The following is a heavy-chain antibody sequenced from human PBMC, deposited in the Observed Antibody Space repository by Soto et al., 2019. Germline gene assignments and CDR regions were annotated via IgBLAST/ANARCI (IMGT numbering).Heavy chain of an antibody. D-gene: IGHD3-16*01. V-gene: IGHV3-74*01. CDR2: IDGDGSPA. Sequence: EVQLVESGGGVVQPGGSLKLSCEASGFIFNYNWMNWVRQAPGEGLVWVARIDGDGSPADYADSVKGRFTISRDNAKNTLFLQMDSLRAEDTAVYYCARCDTGYDYAYSSWGQGTLVTVSS. CDR3: ARCDTGYDYAYSS. CDR1: GFIFNYNW. J-gene: IGHJ5*02.